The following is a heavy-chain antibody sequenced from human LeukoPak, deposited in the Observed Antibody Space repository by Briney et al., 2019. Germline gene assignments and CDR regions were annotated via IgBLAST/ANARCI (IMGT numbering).Heavy chain of an antibody. CDR2: IYHSGST. D-gene: IGHD1-26*01. CDR1: GGFNTHYY. J-gene: IGHJ6*03. Sequence: PSETLSLTCSVSGGFNTHYYWSWIRQPPGKGLEWIGYIYHSGSTNYNPSLKSRVTISVDTSKNQFSLKLSSVTAADTAVYYCARRYSGRPYYYYYYMDVWGKGTTVTVSS. V-gene: IGHV4-59*12. CDR3: ARRYSGRPYYYYYYMDV.